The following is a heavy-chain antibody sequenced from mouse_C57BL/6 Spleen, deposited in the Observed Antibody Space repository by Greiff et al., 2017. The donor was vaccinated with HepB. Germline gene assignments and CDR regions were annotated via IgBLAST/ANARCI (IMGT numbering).Heavy chain of an antibody. V-gene: IGHV1-82*01. CDR1: GYAFSSSW. CDR2: IYPGDGDT. Sequence: QVQLKESGPELVKPAASVKISCKASGYAFSSSWMNWVKQRPGKGLEWIGRIYPGDGDTNYNGKFKGKATLTADKSSSTAYMQLSSLTSEDSAVYFCARYSMVTTSMDYWGQGTSVTVSS. CDR3: ARYSMVTTSMDY. J-gene: IGHJ4*01. D-gene: IGHD2-2*01.